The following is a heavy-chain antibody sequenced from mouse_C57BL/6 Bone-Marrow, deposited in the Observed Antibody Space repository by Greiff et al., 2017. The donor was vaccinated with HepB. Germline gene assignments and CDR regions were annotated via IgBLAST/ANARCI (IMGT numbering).Heavy chain of an antibody. V-gene: IGHV1-81*01. D-gene: IGHD1-1*01. CDR2: IYPRSGNT. CDR1: GYTFTSYG. J-gene: IGHJ2*01. Sequence: VKLVESGAELARPGASVKLSCKASGYTFTSYGISGVKQRTGQGLEWIGEIYPRSGNTYYNEKFKGKATLTADKSSSTAYMELRSLTSEDSAVYFCASQTTVALDYWGQGTTLTVSS. CDR3: ASQTTVALDY.